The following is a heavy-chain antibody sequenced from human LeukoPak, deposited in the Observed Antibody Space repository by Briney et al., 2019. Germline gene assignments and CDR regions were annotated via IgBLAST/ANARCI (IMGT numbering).Heavy chain of an antibody. CDR3: ASFRDGYTLSF. CDR2: IYYSGST. Sequence: PSETLSLTCTVSGXSISGYYWSWIRQPPGKGLEWIGYIYYSGSTYYNPSLKSRVTISVDTSKNQFSLKLSSVTAADTAVYFCASFRDGYTLSFWGQGTLVTVSS. V-gene: IGHV4-59*08. D-gene: IGHD5-24*01. CDR1: GXSISGYY. J-gene: IGHJ4*02.